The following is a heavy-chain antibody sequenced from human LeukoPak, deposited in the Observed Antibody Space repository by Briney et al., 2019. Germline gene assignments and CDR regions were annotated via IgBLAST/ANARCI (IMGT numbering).Heavy chain of an antibody. D-gene: IGHD4/OR15-4a*01. V-gene: IGHV3-30*18. CDR2: ISSDGNTK. CDR1: GFTFGNHG. J-gene: IGHJ4*02. CDR3: AKEGSANYLSFDH. Sequence: GGSLRLSCAASGFTFGNHGMHWVRQAPGKGLEWVAVISSDGNTKYYSDSVKGRFTISRDNSKNVMSLQMDSLTREDTAVYYCAKEGSANYLSFDHWGQGTLVTVSS.